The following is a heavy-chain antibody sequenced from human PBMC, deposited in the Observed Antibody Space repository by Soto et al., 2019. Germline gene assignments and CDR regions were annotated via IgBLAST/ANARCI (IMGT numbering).Heavy chain of an antibody. Sequence: LRLSCAASGFTFSDHYMDWVRQAPGKGLEWVGRIRKEANGYTTEYAASVKGRFTISRDDSKNSLSLQMNSLKIEDTAIYYCATYDSNWFAYWGLGTLVTVSS. CDR2: IRKEANGYTT. D-gene: IGHD6-13*01. CDR3: ATYDSNWFAY. J-gene: IGHJ4*02. CDR1: GFTFSDHY. V-gene: IGHV3-72*01.